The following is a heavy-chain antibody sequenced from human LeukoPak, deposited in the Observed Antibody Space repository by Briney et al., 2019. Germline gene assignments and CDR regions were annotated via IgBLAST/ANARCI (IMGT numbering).Heavy chain of an antibody. D-gene: IGHD3-16*01. CDR1: GFTFSSNW. V-gene: IGHV3-7*04. CDR2: INQDGSEK. CDR3: ARNYD. Sequence: PGGSLRLSCAASGFTFSSNWMTWVRQAPRKGLEWVANINQDGSEKYYVDSVKGRFTISRDNAKNSLYLQMNSLRAEDTAVYYCARNYDWGQGTLVTVSS. J-gene: IGHJ4*02.